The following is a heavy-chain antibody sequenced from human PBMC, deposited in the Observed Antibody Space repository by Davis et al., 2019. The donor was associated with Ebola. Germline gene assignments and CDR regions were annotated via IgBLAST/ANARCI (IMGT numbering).Heavy chain of an antibody. Sequence: SVKVSCKASGGTFSSYAISWVRQAPGQGLEWMGGIIPNFGTANYAQKFQGRVTITADTSTITAYMELTSLRAEDTAVYYCAIGFGGVIDPDYWGQGTLVTVSS. D-gene: IGHD3-16*02. CDR1: GGTFSSYA. CDR3: AIGFGGVIDPDY. J-gene: IGHJ4*02. V-gene: IGHV1-69*06. CDR2: IIPNFGTA.